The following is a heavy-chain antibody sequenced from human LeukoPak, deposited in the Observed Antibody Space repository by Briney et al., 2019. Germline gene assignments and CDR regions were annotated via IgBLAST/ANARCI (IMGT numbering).Heavy chain of an antibody. CDR1: GGTFSSYA. J-gene: IGHJ5*02. V-gene: IGHV1-69*05. CDR3: ASGPPRRYCSSTSCYFPFDP. D-gene: IGHD2-2*01. Sequence: ASVKVSCKASGGTFSSYAISWVRQAPGQGLEWMGGIIPIFGTANYAQKFQGRVTITTDESTSTASMELSSLRSEDTAVYYCASGPPRRYCSSTSCYFPFDPWGQGTLGTVSS. CDR2: IIPIFGTA.